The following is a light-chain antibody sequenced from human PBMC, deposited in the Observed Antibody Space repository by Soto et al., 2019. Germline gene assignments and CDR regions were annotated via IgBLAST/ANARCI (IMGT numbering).Light chain of an antibody. CDR3: QQYNSYSHLT. J-gene: IGKJ1*01. Sequence: DIQMTQSPSTLSASVRHRVTITCRASQSISSWLAWYQQKPGKAPKLLIYDASSLESGVPSRFSGSGSGTEFTLTISSLQPDDFETYYCQQYNSYSHLTFGQGTKV. CDR1: QSISSW. CDR2: DAS. V-gene: IGKV1-5*01.